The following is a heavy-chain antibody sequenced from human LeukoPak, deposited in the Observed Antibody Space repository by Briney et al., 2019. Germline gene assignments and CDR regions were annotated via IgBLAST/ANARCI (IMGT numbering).Heavy chain of an antibody. V-gene: IGHV4-34*01. J-gene: IGHJ6*02. CDR1: GGSLSGYY. Sequence: PSETLSLTCAVYGGSLSGYYWSWIRQPPGKGLEWIGEINHSGSTNYNPSLKSRVTISVDTSKNQFSLKLSSVTAADTAVYYCARVVGATKRYYYYGMDVWGQGTTVTVSS. D-gene: IGHD1-26*01. CDR3: ARVVGATKRYYYYGMDV. CDR2: INHSGST.